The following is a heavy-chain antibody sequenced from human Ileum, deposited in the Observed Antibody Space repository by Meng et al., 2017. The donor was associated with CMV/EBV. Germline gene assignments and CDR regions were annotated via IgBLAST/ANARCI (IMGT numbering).Heavy chain of an antibody. CDR3: SRENSGLDY. CDR2: INRDGSER. V-gene: IGHV3-7*01. CDR1: GFDFSGFW. D-gene: IGHD4-23*01. J-gene: IGHJ4*02. Sequence: GESLKISCVASGFDFSGFWMSWVRQAPGKGLEWVANINRDGSERNYVDSVKGRFTISRDSARNSLYLQLNSLRVEDTAVYYCSRENSGLDYWGQGTLVTVSS.